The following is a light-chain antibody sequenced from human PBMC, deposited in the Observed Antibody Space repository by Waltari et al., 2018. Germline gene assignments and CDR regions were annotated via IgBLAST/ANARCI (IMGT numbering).Light chain of an antibody. CDR3: QQYKNYAET. V-gene: IGKV1-5*01. CDR1: QNINYW. Sequence: DIQMTQSPSTLSASVGDRVTIPCRASQNINYWLAWYQQKPGKAPKLLIYDASSLESGVRSRFSGSGSGAEFTLTISSLQPDDFATYYCQQYKNYAETFGQGTKLEIK. CDR2: DAS. J-gene: IGKJ2*01.